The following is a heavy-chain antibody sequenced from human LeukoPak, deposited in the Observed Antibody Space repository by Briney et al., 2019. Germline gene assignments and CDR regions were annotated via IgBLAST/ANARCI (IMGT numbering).Heavy chain of an antibody. Sequence: PGRSLRLSCTAPGFNFGDYAMSWFRQAPGKVLEWVGLIRSKAYGGTTEYAASVKGRFTISRDDSKSIAYLQMNSLKAEDTAVYYCSRDRDSSGYNYAYWGQGTLVTVSS. V-gene: IGHV3-49*03. CDR3: SRDRDSSGYNYAY. J-gene: IGHJ4*02. D-gene: IGHD3-22*01. CDR2: IRSKAYGGTT. CDR1: GFNFGDYA.